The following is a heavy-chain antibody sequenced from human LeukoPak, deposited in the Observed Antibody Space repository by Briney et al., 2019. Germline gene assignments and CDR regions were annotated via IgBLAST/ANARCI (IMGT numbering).Heavy chain of an antibody. Sequence: GASVKVSCKASGYTFTNYGITWMPQAPGQGLEWMGRIIPIFGTANYAQKFQGRVTITTDESTSTAYMELSSLRSEDTAVYYCAREGGLAPLLFRSPPGYMDVWGKGTTVTVSS. V-gene: IGHV1-69*05. J-gene: IGHJ6*03. CDR1: GYTFTNYG. CDR2: IIPIFGTA. D-gene: IGHD1-26*01. CDR3: AREGGLAPLLFRSPPGYMDV.